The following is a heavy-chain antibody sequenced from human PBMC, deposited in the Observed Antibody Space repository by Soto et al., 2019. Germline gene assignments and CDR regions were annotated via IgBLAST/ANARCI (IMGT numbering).Heavy chain of an antibody. CDR3: ARLRYGDYPYYYYYGMDV. Sequence: GGSLRLSCAASGFTFSSYSMNWVRQAPGKGLEWVSSISSSSSYIYYADSVKGRFTISRDNAKNSLYLQMNSLRAEDTAVYYCARLRYGDYPYYYYYGMDVWGQGTTVTVSS. CDR2: ISSSSSYI. CDR1: GFTFSSYS. V-gene: IGHV3-21*01. J-gene: IGHJ6*02. D-gene: IGHD4-17*01.